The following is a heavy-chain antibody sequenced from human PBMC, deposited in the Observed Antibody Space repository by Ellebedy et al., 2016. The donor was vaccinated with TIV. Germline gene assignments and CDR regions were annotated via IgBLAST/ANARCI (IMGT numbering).Heavy chain of an antibody. CDR1: GYSFSDYY. J-gene: IGHJ4*02. CDR2: INPNSGGT. Sequence: ASVKVSXXASGYSFSDYYIHWVRQAPGQGLEWMGWINPNSGGTHYAQRFQGRVTVTRDTSISTVYMELSRLRSDDTAIYYCAVPSSLLPQGSGTTYDFDIWGQGTLVTVSS. D-gene: IGHD3-10*01. V-gene: IGHV1-2*02. CDR3: AVPSSLLPQGSGTTYDFDI.